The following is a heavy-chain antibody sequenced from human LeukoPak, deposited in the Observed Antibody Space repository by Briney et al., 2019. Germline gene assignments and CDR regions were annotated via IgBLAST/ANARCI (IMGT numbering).Heavy chain of an antibody. CDR1: GYTFTSYD. D-gene: IGHD7-27*01. Sequence: ASVKVCCKASGYTFTSYDINWVRHATGQGLEWMGWMSPNSGDTGYAQKFQGRVTMTRDTSISTAFMELTSLKSEDTAVYYCVRGPPNWGFDFWGQGALVTVSS. V-gene: IGHV1-8*01. CDR3: VRGPPNWGFDF. J-gene: IGHJ4*02. CDR2: MSPNSGDT.